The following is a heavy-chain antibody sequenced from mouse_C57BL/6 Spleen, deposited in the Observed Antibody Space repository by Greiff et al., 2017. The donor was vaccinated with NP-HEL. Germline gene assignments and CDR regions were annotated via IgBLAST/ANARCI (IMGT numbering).Heavy chain of an antibody. D-gene: IGHD2-5*01. J-gene: IGHJ3*01. CDR3: TRTYYSNYEFAY. CDR2: IDPETGGT. CDR1: GYTFTDYE. Sequence: QVQLQQSGAELVRPGASVTLSCKASGYTFTDYEMHWVKQTPVHGLEWIGAIDPETGGTAYNQKFKGKAILTADKSSSTAYMELRSLTSEDSAVYYCTRTYYSNYEFAYWGQGTLVTVSA. V-gene: IGHV1-15*01.